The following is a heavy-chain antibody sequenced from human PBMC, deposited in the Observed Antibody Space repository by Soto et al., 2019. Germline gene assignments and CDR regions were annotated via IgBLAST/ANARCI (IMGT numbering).Heavy chain of an antibody. D-gene: IGHD1-20*01. V-gene: IGHV5-51*07. J-gene: IGHJ5*01. CDR3: ARLKYNWNEKGFEF. Sequence: SQPSSCEGCVESYSSSWIARVHQILGKGLEWMGIIYPGDSDTKYSPSFQGQVTISADKSINTAYLQWSSLKASDTAMYYCARLKYNWNEKGFEFWGQGTLVTVSP. CDR2: IYPGDSDT. CDR1: VESYSSSW.